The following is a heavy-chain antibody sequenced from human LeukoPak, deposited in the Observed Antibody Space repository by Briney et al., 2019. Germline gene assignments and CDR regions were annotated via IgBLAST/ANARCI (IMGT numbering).Heavy chain of an antibody. CDR2: MYYSGST. J-gene: IGHJ3*02. D-gene: IGHD3-3*01. Sequence: SETLSLTCTVSGGSISSYYWSWIRQPPGKGLEWIGYMYYSGSTNYNPSLKSRVTISVDTSKNQFSLKLSSVTAADTAVYYCARDKESPFWSGSLIRFDAFDIWGQGTMVTVSS. CDR1: GGSISSYY. CDR3: ARDKESPFWSGSLIRFDAFDI. V-gene: IGHV4-59*01.